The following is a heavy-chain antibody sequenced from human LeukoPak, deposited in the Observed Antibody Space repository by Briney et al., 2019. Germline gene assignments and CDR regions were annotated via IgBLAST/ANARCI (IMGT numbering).Heavy chain of an antibody. Sequence: SVKVSCKASGGTFSSYAISWVRQAHGQGLEWMGRIIPIFGIANYAQKFQGRVTITADKSTSTAYMELSSLRSEDTAVYYCAREVLAYFGGDCYSPFDYWGQGTLVTVSS. CDR2: IIPIFGIA. D-gene: IGHD2-21*02. V-gene: IGHV1-69*04. CDR1: GGTFSSYA. J-gene: IGHJ4*02. CDR3: AREVLAYFGGDCYSPFDY.